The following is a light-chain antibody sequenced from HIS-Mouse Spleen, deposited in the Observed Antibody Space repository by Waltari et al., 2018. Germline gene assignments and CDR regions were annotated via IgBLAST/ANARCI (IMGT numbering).Light chain of an antibody. CDR3: YSTDSSGNHRV. Sequence: SYELTQPPSVSVSPVQTARTTCPGYALPTKYAYSYQQKSGQAPVLVIYEDSKRPSGIPERFSGSSSGTMATLTISGAQVEDEADYYCYSTDSSGNHRVFGGGTKLTVL. CDR1: ALPTKY. J-gene: IGLJ2*01. V-gene: IGLV3-10*01. CDR2: EDS.